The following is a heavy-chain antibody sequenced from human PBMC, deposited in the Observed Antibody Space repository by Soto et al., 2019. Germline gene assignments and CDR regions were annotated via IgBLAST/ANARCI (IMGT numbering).Heavy chain of an antibody. D-gene: IGHD3-22*01. J-gene: IGHJ4*02. CDR1: GYRFTSYW. CDR2: IYPGDSDT. Sequence: GESLKISCKGSGYRFTSYWIGWARQMPGKGLEWMGIIYPGDSDTRYSPSFQGQVTISADKSISTAYLQWSSLKASDTAMYYCARHSGDVSVVNTPIDYWGQGALVTVSS. V-gene: IGHV5-51*01. CDR3: ARHSGDVSVVNTPIDY.